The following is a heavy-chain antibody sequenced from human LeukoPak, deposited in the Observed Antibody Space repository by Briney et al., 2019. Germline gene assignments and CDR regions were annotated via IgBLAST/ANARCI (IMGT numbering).Heavy chain of an antibody. D-gene: IGHD6-6*01. CDR2: IYHSGST. CDR3: ARQDSSLDNWFDP. V-gene: IGHV4-39*01. J-gene: IGHJ5*02. Sequence: SETLSLTCTVSGGSINKSIYYWAWIRQPPGQGLEWIGGIYHSGSTYYSPSLKSRVTISVDPSRNQFSLKMNSVTAADTGVYYCARQDSSLDNWFDPWGLGTLVSVSS. CDR1: GGSINKSIYY.